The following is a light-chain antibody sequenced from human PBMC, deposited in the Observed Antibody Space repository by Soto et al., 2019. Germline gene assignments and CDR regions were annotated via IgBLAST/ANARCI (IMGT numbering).Light chain of an antibody. CDR2: DVS. CDR1: SXXVGGYNY. V-gene: IGLV2-14*01. Sequence: QSALTQPASVSGSPGQSITISCXGTSXXVGGYNYVSWYQQHPGKAPKLMIYDVSNRPSGVSNRFSGSKSGNTASLTISGLQAEDEADYYCSSYTSSSSVVFGGGTKLTVL. CDR3: SSYTSSSSVV. J-gene: IGLJ2*01.